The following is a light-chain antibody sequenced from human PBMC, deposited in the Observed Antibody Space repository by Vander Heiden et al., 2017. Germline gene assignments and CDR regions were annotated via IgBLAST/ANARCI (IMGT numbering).Light chain of an antibody. Sequence: EIVLTQSPATLSLSPGERATLSCRASQNAYRYLAWYQHKPGQAPRLLIYDAINRAPGITARFSGSGSGTDFALTISSLEPEDFAVYYCQQGGPGLLTFGGGTKVEI. CDR3: QQGGPGLLT. CDR2: DAI. V-gene: IGKV3-11*01. J-gene: IGKJ4*01. CDR1: QNAYRY.